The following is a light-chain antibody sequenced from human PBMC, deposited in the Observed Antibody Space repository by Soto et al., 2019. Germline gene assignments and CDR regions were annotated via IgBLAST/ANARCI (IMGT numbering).Light chain of an antibody. J-gene: IGKJ4*01. CDR3: QQYDSYHLT. V-gene: IGKV1-8*01. CDR2: AAS. Sequence: AIRMTQSPSSFSASTGDRVTITCRASQGISSYLAWYQQKPGKAPKLLIYAASTLQSGVPSRFSGSGSGTDFTITISCLQSEDFATYYCQQYDSYHLTFGGGTKVEIK. CDR1: QGISSY.